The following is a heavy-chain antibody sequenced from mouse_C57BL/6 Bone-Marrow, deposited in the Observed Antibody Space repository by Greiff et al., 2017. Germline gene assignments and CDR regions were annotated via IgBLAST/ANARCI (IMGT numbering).Heavy chain of an antibody. J-gene: IGHJ1*03. CDR1: GYAFTNSW. D-gene: IGHD3-2*01. V-gene: IGHV1-54*01. CDR3: ARRQGGGYFDV. CDR2: IYPGSVGT. Sequence: QVQLQQSGPELVRPGTSVKVSCKASGYAFTNSWIEWVKQRPGQGLEWIGVIYPGSVGTNYNEKFKGKATLTADKTSSTAYMQLSSLTSEDSTVYYSARRQGGGYFDVWGTGTTVTVSS.